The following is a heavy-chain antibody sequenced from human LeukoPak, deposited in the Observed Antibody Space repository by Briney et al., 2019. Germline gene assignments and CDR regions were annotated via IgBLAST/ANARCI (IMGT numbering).Heavy chain of an antibody. J-gene: IGHJ4*02. CDR3: ARSGRGGNWNDDY. V-gene: IGHV1-18*04. Sequence: ASVKVSCKASGYTFTGYYMHWVRQAPGQGLEWMGWISAYNGNTNYAQKFQGRVSMTTDTSTSTAYMELRSLRSDDTAVYYCARSGRGGNWNDDYWGQGTLVIVSS. D-gene: IGHD1-20*01. CDR1: GYTFTGYY. CDR2: ISAYNGNT.